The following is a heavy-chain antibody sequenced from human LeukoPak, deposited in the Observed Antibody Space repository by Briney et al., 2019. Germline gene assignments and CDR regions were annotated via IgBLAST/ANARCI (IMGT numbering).Heavy chain of an antibody. Sequence: SETLSLTCAVYGGSFSGYYWSWIRQPPGKGLEWIGEINHSGSTNYNPSLKSRVTISVDTSKNQFSLKLSSVTAGDTALYYCARGQQLEAYFDYWGQGTLATVSS. CDR2: INHSGST. CDR1: GGSFSGYY. CDR3: ARGQQLEAYFDY. V-gene: IGHV4-34*01. J-gene: IGHJ4*02. D-gene: IGHD6-13*01.